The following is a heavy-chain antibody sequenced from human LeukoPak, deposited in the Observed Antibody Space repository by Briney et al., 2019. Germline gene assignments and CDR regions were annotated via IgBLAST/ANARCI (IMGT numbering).Heavy chain of an antibody. CDR1: GFTFNNYW. CDR2: IKRDGSET. CDR3: ARPFGTMVRGVIPTPSFDI. V-gene: IGHV3-7*01. D-gene: IGHD3-10*01. J-gene: IGHJ3*02. Sequence: PGGSLRLSCVASGFTFNNYWMSWVRQAPGKGLEWVANIKRDGSETYYMDSVRGRFTISRDNSKNTLYLQMNSLRAEDTAVYYCARPFGTMVRGVIPTPSFDIWGQGTMVTVSS.